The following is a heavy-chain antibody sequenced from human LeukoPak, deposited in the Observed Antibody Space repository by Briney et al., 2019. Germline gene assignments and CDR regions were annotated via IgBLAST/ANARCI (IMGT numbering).Heavy chain of an antibody. CDR2: IYYSGST. CDR3: ARAAWGVSAAYFDY. CDR1: GGSISSYY. V-gene: IGHV4-59*01. J-gene: IGHJ4*02. D-gene: IGHD3-16*01. Sequence: SETLSLTCTVSGGSISSYYWSWIRQPPGKGLEWIGNIYYSGSTNYNPSLKSRVTISVDTSKNQFSLKLSSVTAADTAVYYCARAAWGVSAAYFDYWGQGTLVTVSS.